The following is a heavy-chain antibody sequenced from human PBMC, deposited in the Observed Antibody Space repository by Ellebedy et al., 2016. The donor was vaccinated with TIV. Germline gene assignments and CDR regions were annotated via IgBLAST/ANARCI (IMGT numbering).Heavy chain of an antibody. D-gene: IGHD1-1*01. V-gene: IGHV1-18*01. Sequence: AASVKVSCKASGYTFTSYGISWVRQAPGQGLEWMGWISAYNGNTNYAQKLQGRVTMTTDTSTSTAYMELRSLRSDDTAVYYCARDGPRYNWNDPPGIGGYWGQGTLVTVSS. CDR2: ISAYNGNT. CDR1: GYTFTSYG. J-gene: IGHJ4*02. CDR3: ARDGPRYNWNDPPGIGGY.